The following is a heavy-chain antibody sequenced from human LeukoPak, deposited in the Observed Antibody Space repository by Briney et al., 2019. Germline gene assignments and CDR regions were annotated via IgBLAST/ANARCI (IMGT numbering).Heavy chain of an antibody. D-gene: IGHD5-24*01. CDR2: IGIDSGNT. Sequence: PGGSLRLSCAASGFTFSDYSMNWVRPAPGEGAGWISYIGIDSGNTNYADSVKGRFTISGDKAKNSLYLQMNSLRVEDTAVYYCARDYKYAFDNWGQGTLVTVSS. CDR3: ARDYKYAFDN. V-gene: IGHV3-48*01. CDR1: GFTFSDYS. J-gene: IGHJ4*02.